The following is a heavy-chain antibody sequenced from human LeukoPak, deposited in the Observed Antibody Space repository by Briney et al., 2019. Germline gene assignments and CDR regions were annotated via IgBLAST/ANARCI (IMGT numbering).Heavy chain of an antibody. Sequence: PSETLSLTCAVYGGSFSGYYWSWIRQPAGKGLEWIGRIYTSGSTNYNPSLKSRVTISVDTSKNQFSLKLSSVTAADTAVYYCARESDWYDVHDAFDIWGQGTMVTVSS. CDR2: IYTSGST. V-gene: IGHV4-4*07. CDR3: ARESDWYDVHDAFDI. D-gene: IGHD6-19*01. J-gene: IGHJ3*02. CDR1: GGSFSGYY.